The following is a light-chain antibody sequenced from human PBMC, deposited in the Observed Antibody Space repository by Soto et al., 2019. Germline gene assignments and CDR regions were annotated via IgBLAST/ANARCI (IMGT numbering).Light chain of an antibody. CDR1: QSVSSNY. CDR3: HQYGSSPPRT. V-gene: IGKV3-20*01. Sequence: EIVLTQSPGTLSLSPGERATLSCRASQSVSSNYLAWYQHKPGQAPRLLIYGASSRATGIPDRFSGSGSGTDFTLTISRLEPEDFAVYYCHQYGSSPPRTFGQGTKLEIK. J-gene: IGKJ2*01. CDR2: GAS.